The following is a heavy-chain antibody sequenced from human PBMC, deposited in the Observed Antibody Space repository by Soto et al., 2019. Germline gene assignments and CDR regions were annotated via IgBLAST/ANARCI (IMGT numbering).Heavy chain of an antibody. Sequence: QVQLVESGGGVVQPGRSLRLSCAASGFTFSSYGMHWVRQAPGKGLEWVAVIWYDGSNKYYADSVKGRFTISRDNSKNTLYLQMNSLRAEDTAVYYCARDPYCISTSCPICYYYYYGMDVWGQGTTVTVSS. CDR3: ARDPYCISTSCPICYYYYYGMDV. CDR2: IWYDGSNK. J-gene: IGHJ6*02. D-gene: IGHD2-2*01. V-gene: IGHV3-33*01. CDR1: GFTFSSYG.